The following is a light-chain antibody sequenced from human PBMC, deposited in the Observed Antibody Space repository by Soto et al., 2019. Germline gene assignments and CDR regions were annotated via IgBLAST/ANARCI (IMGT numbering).Light chain of an antibody. Sequence: EMVLTQSPCTLSLSPGERATLSCRASQSVSSNYLACYQQKPGQAPRLLIYGASSRATGIPDRVSSSGSGTVFTLTISRLEPEDFAVYYYQQYDSSPWTFGHGTKVEIK. CDR3: QQYDSSPWT. CDR1: QSVSSNY. CDR2: GAS. V-gene: IGKV3-20*01. J-gene: IGKJ1*01.